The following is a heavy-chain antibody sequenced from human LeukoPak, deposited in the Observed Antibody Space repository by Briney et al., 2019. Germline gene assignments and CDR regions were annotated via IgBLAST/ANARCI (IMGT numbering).Heavy chain of an antibody. J-gene: IGHJ3*02. CDR3: ARDWQLPSGPDVFDI. D-gene: IGHD1-1*01. Sequence: ASVKVSCKASGFSFPSYGISWVRQAPGQGLGWIGWITAYDGDTNYAEKFQGRVTMATDTSTSTASMELWSLGSDDTAVYYCARDWQLPSGPDVFDIWGQGTVVTVSS. CDR1: GFSFPSYG. CDR2: ITAYDGDT. V-gene: IGHV1-18*01.